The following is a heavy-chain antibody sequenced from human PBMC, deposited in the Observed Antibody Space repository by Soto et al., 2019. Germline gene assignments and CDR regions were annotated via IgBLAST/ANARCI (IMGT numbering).Heavy chain of an antibody. V-gene: IGHV3-33*01. D-gene: IGHD3-3*01. Sequence: GGSLRLSCAASGFTFSSYGMRWVRQAPGKGLEWVAVIWYDGSNKYYADSVKGRFAISRDNSKNTLYLQMNSLRAEDTAVYYCARGPSIFGVVMDVWGQGTTVTVSS. CDR1: GFTFSSYG. CDR3: ARGPSIFGVVMDV. CDR2: IWYDGSNK. J-gene: IGHJ6*02.